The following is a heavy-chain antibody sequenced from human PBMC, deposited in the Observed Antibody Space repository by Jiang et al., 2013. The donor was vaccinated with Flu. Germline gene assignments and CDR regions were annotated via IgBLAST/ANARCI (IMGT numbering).Heavy chain of an antibody. CDR2: IYYSGST. V-gene: IGHV4-59*04. J-gene: IGHJ4*02. CDR1: GGSISSYY. Sequence: GLVKPSETLSLTCTVSGGSISSYYWSWIRQPPGKGLEWIGYIYYSGSTYYNPSLKSRVTISVDTSKNQFSLKLSSVTAADTAVYYCARPKGVYYGSGSYYDYWGQGTLVTVSS. D-gene: IGHD3-10*01. CDR3: ARPKGVYYGSGSYYDY.